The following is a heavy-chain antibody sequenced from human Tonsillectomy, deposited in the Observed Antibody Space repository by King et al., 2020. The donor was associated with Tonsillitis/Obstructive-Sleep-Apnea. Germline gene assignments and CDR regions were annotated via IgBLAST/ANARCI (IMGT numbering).Heavy chain of an antibody. J-gene: IGHJ3*02. CDR2: ISYDGSNK. CDR3: AREGIYDTSGYPDAFDI. V-gene: IGHV3-30*04. CDR1: GFTFSRYA. Sequence: VQLVESGGGVVQPGRSLRLSCAASGFTFSRYAIHWVRQGPGKGLEWVAVISYDGSNKYYADSVEGRFTISRDNSKNTLYLQMNSLGAEDTAMYYCAREGIYDTSGYPDAFDIWGQGTMVTVSS. D-gene: IGHD3-22*01.